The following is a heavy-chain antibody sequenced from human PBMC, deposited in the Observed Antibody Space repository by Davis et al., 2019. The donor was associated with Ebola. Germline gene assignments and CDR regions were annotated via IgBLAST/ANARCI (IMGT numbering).Heavy chain of an antibody. CDR1: GYTFTSYD. CDR2: MNPNSGNT. Sequence: ASVKVSCKASGYTFTSYDINWVRQATGQGLEWMGWMNPNSGNTGYAQKLQGRVTMTTDTSTSTAYMELRSLRSDDTAVYYCARDRGGYDFWSGPNWFDPWGQGTLVTVSS. V-gene: IGHV1-8*01. CDR3: ARDRGGYDFWSGPNWFDP. D-gene: IGHD3-3*01. J-gene: IGHJ5*02.